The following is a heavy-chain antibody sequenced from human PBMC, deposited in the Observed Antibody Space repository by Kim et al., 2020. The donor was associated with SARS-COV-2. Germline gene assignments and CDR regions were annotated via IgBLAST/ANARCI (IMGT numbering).Heavy chain of an antibody. CDR2: INSDGSST. CDR3: ARGALTGYYYY. D-gene: IGHD3-9*01. CDR1: GFTFSSYW. J-gene: IGHJ4*02. Sequence: GGSLRLSCAASGFTFSSYWMHWVRQAPGKGLVWVSRINSDGSSTSYADSVKGRFTISRDNAKNTLYLQMNSLRAEDTAVYYCARGALTGYYYYWGQGTLVTVSS. V-gene: IGHV3-74*01.